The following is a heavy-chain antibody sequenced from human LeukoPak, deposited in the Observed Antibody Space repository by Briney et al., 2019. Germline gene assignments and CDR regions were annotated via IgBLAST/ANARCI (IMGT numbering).Heavy chain of an antibody. J-gene: IGHJ5*02. CDR2: VYVGGGT. D-gene: IGHD3-16*01. V-gene: IGHV3-66*04. CDR1: GFSVGSDY. Sequence: GGSLRLSCAASGFSVGSDYMNWVRQAPGKGLEWVSVVYVGGGTDYADSVKGRFTISRDIPKSTLYLQMNGLRVEDTAVYYCVRQFWAWGQGTLVTVSA. CDR3: VRQFWA.